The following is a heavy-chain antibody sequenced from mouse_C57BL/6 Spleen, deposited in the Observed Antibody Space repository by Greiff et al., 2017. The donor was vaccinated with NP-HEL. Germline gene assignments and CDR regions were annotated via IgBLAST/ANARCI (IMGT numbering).Heavy chain of an antibody. CDR2: IYPGSGNT. J-gene: IGHJ3*01. CDR3: ARWAGSSSPWFAY. CDR1: GYTFTDYY. D-gene: IGHD1-1*01. V-gene: IGHV1-76*01. Sequence: QVQLQQSGAELVRPGASVKLSCKASGYTFTDYYINWVKQRPGQGLEWIARIYPGSGNTYYNEKFKGKATLTAEKSSSTAYMQLSSLTSEDSAVYFCARWAGSSSPWFAYWGQGTLVTVSA.